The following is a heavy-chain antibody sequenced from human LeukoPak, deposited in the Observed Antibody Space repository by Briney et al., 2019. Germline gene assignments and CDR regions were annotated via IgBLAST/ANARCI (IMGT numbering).Heavy chain of an antibody. CDR3: ARGYGSAWYYLDY. CDR2: IYYSGST. CDR1: GGSISSGGYY. J-gene: IGHJ4*02. D-gene: IGHD6-13*01. Sequence: SETLSLTCTVSGGSISSGGYYWSWIRQPPGKGLEWIGYIYYSGSTNYNPSLKSRVTISVDTSKSQFSLKLTSVTAADTAVYYCARGYGSAWYYLDYWGQGTLVTVSS. V-gene: IGHV4-61*08.